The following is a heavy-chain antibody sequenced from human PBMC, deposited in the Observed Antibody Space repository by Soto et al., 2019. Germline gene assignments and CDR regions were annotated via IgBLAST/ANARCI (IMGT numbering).Heavy chain of an antibody. CDR1: GYTFTNYA. CDR3: ARAGDDCSAAKCYVIDY. Sequence: ASVKVSCKASGYTFTNYAMHWVRQAPGQGLEWMGWINTGKGNTKYSQKFQGRVTITSDTSASTAYMDLSSLRSEDTAMYYCARAGDDCSAAKCYVIDYWGQGTLVTVSS. CDR2: INTGKGNT. J-gene: IGHJ4*02. V-gene: IGHV1-3*04. D-gene: IGHD2-2*01.